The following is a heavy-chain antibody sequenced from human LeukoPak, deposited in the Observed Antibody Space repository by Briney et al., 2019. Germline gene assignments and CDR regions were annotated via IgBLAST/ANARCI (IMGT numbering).Heavy chain of an antibody. J-gene: IGHJ4*02. Sequence: GGSLRLSCAASGFTFSSYAMHWVRQAPGKGLEWVAVISYDGSNKYYADSVEGRFTISRDNSKNTLYLQMNSLRAEDTAVYYCARDRGGYSGYGGDWGQGTLVTVSS. D-gene: IGHD5-12*01. CDR2: ISYDGSNK. CDR3: ARDRGGYSGYGGD. CDR1: GFTFSSYA. V-gene: IGHV3-30-3*01.